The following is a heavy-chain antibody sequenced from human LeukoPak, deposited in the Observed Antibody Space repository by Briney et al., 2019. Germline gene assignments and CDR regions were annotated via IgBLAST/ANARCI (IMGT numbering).Heavy chain of an antibody. CDR1: GFTFSSYS. CDR3: ARENLVVDTASAYFDY. J-gene: IGHJ4*02. CDR2: ISSSSRSK. Sequence: GGSLRLSCAASGFTFSSYSMNWVRQAPGKGLEWVSSISSSSRSKYYADSVEGRFTISRDNAKNSLYLQMNSLRAEDTAVYYCARENLVVDTASAYFDYWGQGTLVTVSS. D-gene: IGHD5-18*01. V-gene: IGHV3-21*01.